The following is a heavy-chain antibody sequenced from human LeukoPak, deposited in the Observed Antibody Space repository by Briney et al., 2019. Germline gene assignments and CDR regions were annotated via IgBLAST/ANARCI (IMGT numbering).Heavy chain of an antibody. J-gene: IGHJ4*02. CDR3: AREEWGLGYFDY. CDR2: IRYDGSNK. Sequence: GGSLRLSCAASGFTFSSYAMHWVRQAPGKGLEWVTFIRYDGSNKYYADSVKGRFTISRDNAKNSLYLQMNSLRAEDTAVYYCAREEWGLGYFDYWGQGTLVTVSS. D-gene: IGHD2-21*01. CDR1: GFTFSSYA. V-gene: IGHV3-30*02.